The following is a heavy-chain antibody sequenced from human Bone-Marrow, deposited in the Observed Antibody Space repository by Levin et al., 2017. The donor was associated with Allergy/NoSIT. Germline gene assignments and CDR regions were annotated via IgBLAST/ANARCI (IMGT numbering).Heavy chain of an antibody. Sequence: SETLSLTCTVSGGSISSSSYYWGWIRQPPGKGLEWIGSIYYSGSTYYNPSLKSRVTISVDTSKNQFSLKLSSVTAADTAVYYCARRAWGYYDSSGYYDYWGQGTLVTVSS. D-gene: IGHD3-22*01. V-gene: IGHV4-39*01. CDR3: ARRAWGYYDSSGYYDY. CDR1: GGSISSSSYY. J-gene: IGHJ4*02. CDR2: IYYSGST.